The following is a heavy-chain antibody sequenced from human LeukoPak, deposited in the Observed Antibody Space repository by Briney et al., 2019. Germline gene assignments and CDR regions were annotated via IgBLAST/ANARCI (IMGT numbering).Heavy chain of an antibody. V-gene: IGHV3-30-3*01. Sequence: GRSLRLSCAASGFXFSSYAIHWVHQAPGKGLKWVAVISYDGSNKYYADSVKGRFTISRDNSKNTLYLQMNSLRAEDTAVYYCASRKDTPHLPDYWGQGTLVTVSS. CDR1: GFXFSSYA. J-gene: IGHJ4*02. CDR3: ASRKDTPHLPDY. D-gene: IGHD5-18*01. CDR2: ISYDGSNK.